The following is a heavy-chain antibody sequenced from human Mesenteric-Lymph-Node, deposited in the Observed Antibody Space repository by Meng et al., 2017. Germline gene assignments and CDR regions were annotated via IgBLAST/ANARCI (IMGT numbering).Heavy chain of an antibody. D-gene: IGHD1-26*01. CDR1: GFTFSNAW. CDR3: TNQLLDY. V-gene: IGHV3-15*01. Sequence: EAQLVVSGGGLAKPGRSLRLACAASGFTFSNAWMNWVRQAPGKGLEWVGRIKSKSDGGTADYAAPVKGRFTISRDDSKNTLYLQMNSPKTEDTAVYYCTNQLLDYWGQGTLVTVSS. CDR2: IKSKSDGGTA. J-gene: IGHJ4*02.